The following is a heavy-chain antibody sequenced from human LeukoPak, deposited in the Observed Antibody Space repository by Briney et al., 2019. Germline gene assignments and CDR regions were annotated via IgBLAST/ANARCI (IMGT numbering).Heavy chain of an antibody. CDR2: IYYSGST. V-gene: IGHV4-59*01. Sequence: SETLSLTCTVSGGSISSYYWSWIRQPPGKGLEWVGYIYYSGSTNYNPSLKSRVTISVDTSNNQFSLKLSSVTAADTAVYYCARAELWFGEHRLDYWGQGTLVTVSS. CDR3: ARAELWFGEHRLDY. J-gene: IGHJ4*02. CDR1: GGSISSYY. D-gene: IGHD3-10*01.